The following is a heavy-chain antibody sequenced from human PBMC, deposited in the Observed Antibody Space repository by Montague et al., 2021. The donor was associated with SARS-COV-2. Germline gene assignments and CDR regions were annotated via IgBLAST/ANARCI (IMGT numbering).Heavy chain of an antibody. D-gene: IGHD3-9*01. Sequence: PALVTPTQTLTLTCTLSGFSLSTSGMRASWIRQPPGKALERLARIDWDDDKFYSTSLKTRLTISKDTSKDQMVLTMTNMDPVDTATYYCARSYYDILTNYYDAFDIWGQGTMVTVSS. CDR2: IDWDDDK. V-gene: IGHV2-70*04. CDR1: GFSLSTSGMR. J-gene: IGHJ3*02. CDR3: ARSYYDILTNYYDAFDI.